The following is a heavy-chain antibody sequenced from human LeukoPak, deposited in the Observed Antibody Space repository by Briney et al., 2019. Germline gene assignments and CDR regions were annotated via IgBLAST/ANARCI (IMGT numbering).Heavy chain of an antibody. CDR2: ITASGTAM. J-gene: IGHJ4*02. D-gene: IGHD2-15*01. CDR3: ARGYCSGGSCYFNYFDY. CDR1: GFTFSSYS. Sequence: GGSLRLSCAASGFTFSSYSMNWVRQAPGKGLEWVSHITASGTAMFYADSVKGRFTISRDNAKNSLYLQMNSLRAEDAAVYYCARGYCSGGSCYFNYFDYWGQGTLVTVSS. V-gene: IGHV3-48*04.